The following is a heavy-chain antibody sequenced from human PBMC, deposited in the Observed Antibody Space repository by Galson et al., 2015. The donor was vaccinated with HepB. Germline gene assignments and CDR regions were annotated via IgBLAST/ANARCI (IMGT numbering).Heavy chain of an antibody. Sequence: LVKPTQTLTLTCTFSGFSLSTSGMCVSWIRQPPGKALEWLALIDWDDDKYYSTSLKTRLTISKDTSKNQVVLTMTNMDPVDTATYYCARIRYNWNDPTEKTFDYWGQGTLVTVSS. CDR1: GFSLSTSGMC. CDR3: ARIRYNWNDPTEKTFDY. D-gene: IGHD1-1*01. V-gene: IGHV2-70*01. J-gene: IGHJ4*02. CDR2: IDWDDDK.